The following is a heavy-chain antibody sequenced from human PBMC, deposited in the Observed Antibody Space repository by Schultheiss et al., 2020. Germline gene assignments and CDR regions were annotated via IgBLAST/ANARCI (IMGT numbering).Heavy chain of an antibody. D-gene: IGHD3-22*01. V-gene: IGHV4-61*08. Sequence: SETLSLTCTVSGGSISSGGYYWSWIRQPPGKGLEWIGYIYYSGSTNYNPSLKSRVTISVDTSKNQFSLKLSSVTAADTAVYYCARFSSSGYYFYYYGMDVWGQGTTVTVSS. J-gene: IGHJ6*02. CDR3: ARFSSSGYYFYYYGMDV. CDR2: IYYSGST. CDR1: GGSISSGGYY.